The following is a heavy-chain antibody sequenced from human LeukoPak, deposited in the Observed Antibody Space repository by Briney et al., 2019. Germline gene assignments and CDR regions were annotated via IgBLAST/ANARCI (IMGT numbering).Heavy chain of an antibody. CDR1: GGSISSYY. Sequence: SETLSLTCTVSGGSISSYYWSWIRQPPGKGLEWIGYIYYSGSTNYNPSLKSRVTISVDTSKNQFSLKLSSVTAADTAVYYCARVGGSSSGWYRIDGVLDIWGQGTMVTVSS. J-gene: IGHJ3*02. CDR3: ARVGGSSSGWYRIDGVLDI. V-gene: IGHV4-59*01. D-gene: IGHD6-19*01. CDR2: IYYSGST.